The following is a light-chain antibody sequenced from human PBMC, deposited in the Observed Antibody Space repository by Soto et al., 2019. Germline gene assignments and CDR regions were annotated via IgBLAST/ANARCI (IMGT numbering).Light chain of an antibody. V-gene: IGKV3-11*01. CDR3: KKRSTWPST. CDR1: QSVINY. J-gene: IGKJ1*01. Sequence: EIVLTQSPATLSLSPGERATLSCRASQSVINYLSWYQQKPVPAPRLLIYDASDMATGIPARSSGSGSGTALPLPTRTLELEDFAVYSGKKRSTWPSTLGEGAKV. CDR2: DAS.